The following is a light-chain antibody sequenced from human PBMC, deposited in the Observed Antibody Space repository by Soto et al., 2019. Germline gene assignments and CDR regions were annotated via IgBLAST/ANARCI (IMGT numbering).Light chain of an antibody. CDR2: GAS. V-gene: IGKV3-20*01. CDR3: QQYGSSLIT. Sequence: EIVMTQSPATLSVSPGERATVSCRASQSISSDVAWYQQKPGQAPRVLIYGASSRATGIPDRFSGSGSGTDFTLTISRLEPEDFEVYDGQQYGSSLITFGQGTRLEIK. CDR1: QSISSD. J-gene: IGKJ5*01.